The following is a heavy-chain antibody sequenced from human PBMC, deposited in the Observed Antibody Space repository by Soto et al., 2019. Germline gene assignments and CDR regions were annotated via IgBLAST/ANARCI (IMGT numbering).Heavy chain of an antibody. Sequence: QVQLVQSGAEVKKPGSSVKVSCTASGGTFGSYAISWVRQAPGQGLEWMGGSIPIPGTANYAQKFQGRVTIAADESTSTAYMELSSLRSEDTAVYYCARSQSSSTSLEIYYYYYYGMNVWGQGTTVTVSS. J-gene: IGHJ6*02. V-gene: IGHV1-69*01. CDR1: GGTFGSYA. CDR2: SIPIPGTA. D-gene: IGHD2-2*01. CDR3: ARSQSSSTSLEIYYYYYYGMNV.